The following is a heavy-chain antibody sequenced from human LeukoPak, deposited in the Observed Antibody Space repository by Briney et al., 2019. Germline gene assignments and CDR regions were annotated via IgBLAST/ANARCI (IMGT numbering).Heavy chain of an antibody. D-gene: IGHD3-3*01. J-gene: IGHJ4*02. CDR2: IYHSGST. V-gene: IGHV4-38-2*02. CDR1: GYSISSGYY. Sequence: SETLSLTCTASGYSISSGYYWGWIRQPPGKGLEWIGSIYHSGSTYYNPSLKSRVTISVDTSKNQFSLKLSSVTAADTAVYYCARESRTIFGVVIIPFDYWGQGTLVTVSS. CDR3: ARESRTIFGVVIIPFDY.